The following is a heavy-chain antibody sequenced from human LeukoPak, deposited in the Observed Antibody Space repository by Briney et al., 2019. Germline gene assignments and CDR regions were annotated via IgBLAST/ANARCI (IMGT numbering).Heavy chain of an antibody. D-gene: IGHD3-22*01. CDR2: INHSGST. V-gene: IGHV4-34*01. Sequence: SETLSPTCAVYGGSFSGYYWSWIRQPPGKGLEWIGEINHSGSTNYNPSLKSRVTISVDTSKNQFSLKLSSVTAADTAVYYCARGGYYDSSGYYSQFDYWGQGTLVTVSS. CDR1: GGSFSGYY. CDR3: ARGGYYDSSGYYSQFDY. J-gene: IGHJ4*02.